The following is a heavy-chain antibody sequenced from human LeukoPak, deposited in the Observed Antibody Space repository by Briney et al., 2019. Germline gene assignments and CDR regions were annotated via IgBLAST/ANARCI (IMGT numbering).Heavy chain of an antibody. CDR1: GFTFSSYD. CDR3: ARWDSSGRGFDY. V-gene: IGHV3-30-3*01. J-gene: IGHJ4*02. Sequence: GGSLRLSCAASGFTFSSYDMHWVRQAPGKGLEWVAVISYDGSNKYYADSVKGRFTISRDNSKNTLYLQMNSLRAEDTAVYYCARWDSSGRGFDYWGQGTLVTVSS. D-gene: IGHD3-22*01. CDR2: ISYDGSNK.